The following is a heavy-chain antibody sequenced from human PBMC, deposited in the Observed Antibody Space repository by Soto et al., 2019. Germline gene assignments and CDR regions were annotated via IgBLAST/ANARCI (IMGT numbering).Heavy chain of an antibody. J-gene: IGHJ4*02. V-gene: IGHV4-39*07. CDR3: TRGGDAYKNGH. CDR2: IYYSGST. Sequence: SETLSLTCTVPGGSISSSSYYWGWIRQPPGKGLEWIGSIYYSGSTYYNPSLKSRVTMSVDTSKNQFSLKLTSVNAADTAVYYCTRGGDAYKNGHWGQGTLVT. CDR1: GGSISSSSYY. D-gene: IGHD2-21*01.